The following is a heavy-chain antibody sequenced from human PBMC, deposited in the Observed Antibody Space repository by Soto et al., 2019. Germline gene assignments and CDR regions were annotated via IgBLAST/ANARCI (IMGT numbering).Heavy chain of an antibody. D-gene: IGHD2-8*01. Sequence: SETLSLTCTVSGGSISSSSYYWGWIRQPPGKGLEWIGSIYYSGSTYYNPSLNSRVTISVDTSKNQFSLKLSSVTAAETAVYYCARDTPDIVLMVYAIRRYYYGMDVWGQGTTVTVSS. J-gene: IGHJ6*02. V-gene: IGHV4-39*02. CDR2: IYYSGST. CDR3: ARDTPDIVLMVYAIRRYYYGMDV. CDR1: GGSISSSSYY.